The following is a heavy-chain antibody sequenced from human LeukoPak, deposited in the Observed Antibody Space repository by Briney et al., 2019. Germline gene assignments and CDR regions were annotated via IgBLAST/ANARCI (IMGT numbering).Heavy chain of an antibody. CDR3: ARGGVEDILTGHFDY. CDR1: GGTFSSCA. D-gene: IGHD3-9*01. CDR2: IIPIFGTA. J-gene: IGHJ4*02. Sequence: ASVKVSCKASGGTFSSCAISWVRQAPGQGLEWMGGIIPIFGTANYAQKFQGRVTITADESTSTAYMELSSLRSEDTAVYYCARGGVEDILTGHFDYWGRGTLVTVSS. V-gene: IGHV1-69*13.